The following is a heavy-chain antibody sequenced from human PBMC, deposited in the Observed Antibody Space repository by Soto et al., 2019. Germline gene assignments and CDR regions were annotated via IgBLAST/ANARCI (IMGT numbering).Heavy chain of an antibody. CDR3: ARGTYYDFWSALSSPYYYYGMDV. V-gene: IGHV4-30-4*01. CDR1: GGSISSGDYY. Sequence: SETLSLTCTVSGGSISSGDYYWSWIRQPPGKGLEWIGYIYYSGSTYYNPSLKSRVTISVDTSKNQFSLKLSSVTAADTAVYYCARGTYYDFWSALSSPYYYYGMDVWGQRTTVTVSS. CDR2: IYYSGST. D-gene: IGHD3-3*01. J-gene: IGHJ6*02.